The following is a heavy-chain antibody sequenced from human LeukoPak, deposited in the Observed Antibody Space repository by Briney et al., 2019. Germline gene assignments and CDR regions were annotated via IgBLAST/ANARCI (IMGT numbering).Heavy chain of an antibody. Sequence: ASVKVSCKASGYTFTGYYMHWVRQAPGQGLEWMGWINPNSGGTNYAQKFQGRVTMTRDTSISTAYMELSRLRSDDTAVYYCARDTSGYAGRFDPWGQGTLVTVSS. CDR2: INPNSGGT. J-gene: IGHJ5*02. CDR3: ARDTSGYAGRFDP. D-gene: IGHD5-12*01. V-gene: IGHV1-2*02. CDR1: GYTFTGYY.